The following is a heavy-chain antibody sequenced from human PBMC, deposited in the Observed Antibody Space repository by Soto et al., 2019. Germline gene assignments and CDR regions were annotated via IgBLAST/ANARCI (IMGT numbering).Heavy chain of an antibody. J-gene: IGHJ4*02. D-gene: IGHD1-26*01. Sequence: EVQLVESGGGLVQPGGSLRLSCAASGFTFSSYEMNWVRQAPGKGLEWVSYITGSSNTIYYADSVKGRFTISRDNAKNSMYLQMNSLRAEDTAVYYCARGGSYFDYWGQGTLVTVSS. CDR1: GFTFSSYE. CDR2: ITGSSNTI. CDR3: ARGGSYFDY. V-gene: IGHV3-48*03.